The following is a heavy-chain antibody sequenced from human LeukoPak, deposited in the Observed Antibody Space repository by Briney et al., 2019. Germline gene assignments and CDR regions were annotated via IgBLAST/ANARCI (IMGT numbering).Heavy chain of an antibody. CDR2: IRSKAYGGTI. D-gene: IGHD1-26*01. CDR1: GFTFGDYA. Sequence: GGSLRLSCTASGFTFGDYAMSWVRQAPGKGLEWVGFIRSKAYGGTIEYAASVKGRFTISRDDSGSIAYLQMNSLKTEDTAVYYCARDDTGSYYPPLHYWGQGTLVTVSP. CDR3: ARDDTGSYYPPLHY. V-gene: IGHV3-49*04. J-gene: IGHJ4*02.